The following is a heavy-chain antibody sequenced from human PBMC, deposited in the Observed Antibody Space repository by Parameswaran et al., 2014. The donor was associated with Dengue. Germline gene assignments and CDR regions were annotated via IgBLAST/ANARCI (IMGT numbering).Heavy chain of an antibody. V-gene: IGHV1-46*03. J-gene: IGHJ5*02. D-gene: IGHD2-15*01. CDR3: ARGYCRDGSCYHFDP. Sequence: WVRQAPGQGLEWMGIINPTGGDTNYAQKFQGRVTLTRDTSTSTVYMELSSQRSEDTAIYYCARGYCRDGSCYHFDPWGQGTPGHRLL. CDR2: INPTGGDT.